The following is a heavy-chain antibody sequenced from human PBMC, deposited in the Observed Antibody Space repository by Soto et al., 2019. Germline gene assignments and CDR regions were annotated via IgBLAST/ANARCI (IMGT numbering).Heavy chain of an antibody. D-gene: IGHD6-13*01. CDR1: GFTFNTYA. J-gene: IGHJ6*02. CDR2: ISGSGGNT. CDR3: AKEGGRRSSWYYGMDV. V-gene: IGHV3-23*01. Sequence: EVQLLESGGDLVQPGGSLRLSCAASGFTFNTYAMSWVRQAPGKGLEWLSAISGSGGNTDYADSVKGRFTSSRDNSKNTLYLQMNSLRDEDTAVYYCAKEGGRRSSWYYGMDVWGQGTTVTVSS.